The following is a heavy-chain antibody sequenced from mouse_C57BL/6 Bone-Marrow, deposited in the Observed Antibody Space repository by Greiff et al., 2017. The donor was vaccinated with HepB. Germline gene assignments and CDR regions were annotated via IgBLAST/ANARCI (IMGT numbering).Heavy chain of an antibody. V-gene: IGHV1-82*01. CDR1: GYAFSSSW. D-gene: IGHD1-2*01. CDR3: ARCGYYGAMDY. CDR2: IYPGDGDT. Sequence: QVQLQQSGPELVKPGASVKISCKASGYAFSSSWMNWVKQRPGKGLEWIGRIYPGDGDTNYNGKFKGKATLTADKSSSTAYMQLSSLTSEDSAVYFCARCGYYGAMDYWGQGTSVTVSS. J-gene: IGHJ4*01.